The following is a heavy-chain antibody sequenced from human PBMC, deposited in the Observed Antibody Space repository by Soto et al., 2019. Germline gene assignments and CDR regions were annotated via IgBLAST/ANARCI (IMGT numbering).Heavy chain of an antibody. J-gene: IGHJ6*02. CDR1: GGCFSGYY. V-gene: IGHV4-34*01. CDR2: INHSGST. Sequence: XATLSLTSAFHGGCFSGYYWSWIGQPPGKGLEWIGEINHSGSTNYNPSLKSRATISVDTSKNQFSLKLSSVTAADTAVYYCARGRLLRYFDWLLGYYYGMDVWGQGTTVTVSS. D-gene: IGHD3-9*01. CDR3: ARGRLLRYFDWLLGYYYGMDV.